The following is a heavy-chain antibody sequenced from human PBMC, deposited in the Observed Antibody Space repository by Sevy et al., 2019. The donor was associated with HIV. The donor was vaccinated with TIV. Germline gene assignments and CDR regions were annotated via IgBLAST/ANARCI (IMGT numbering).Heavy chain of an antibody. CDR2: ISYDGSFT. CDR1: GFIFSDYT. D-gene: IGHD6-13*01. J-gene: IGHJ4*02. V-gene: IGHV3-30*04. Sequence: GGSLRLSCAASGFIFSDYTLHWVRQAPGTGLEWVAVISYDGSFTYYADSVKGRLTISRDNSKNTLFLQMNSLRHEDTAVYYCASGQSSSGNYFDYWGQGTLVTVSS. CDR3: ASGQSSSGNYFDY.